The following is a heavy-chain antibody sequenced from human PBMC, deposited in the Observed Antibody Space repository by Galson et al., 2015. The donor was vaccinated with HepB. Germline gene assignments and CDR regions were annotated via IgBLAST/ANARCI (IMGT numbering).Heavy chain of an antibody. Sequence: SVKVSCKASGGTFSSYAISWVRQAPGQGLEWMGGIIPIFGTANYAQKFQGRVTVTADESTSTAYMELSSLRSEDTAVYYCARDLLSGYYDSSGVFDYWGQGTLVTVSS. CDR1: GGTFSSYA. D-gene: IGHD3-22*01. J-gene: IGHJ4*02. CDR3: ARDLLSGYYDSSGVFDY. CDR2: IIPIFGTA. V-gene: IGHV1-69*13.